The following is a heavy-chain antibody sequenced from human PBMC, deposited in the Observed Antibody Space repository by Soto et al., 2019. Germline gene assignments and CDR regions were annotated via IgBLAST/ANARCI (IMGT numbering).Heavy chain of an antibody. CDR1: GFTFSSYA. CDR3: ANNRPGEWLLYS. V-gene: IGHV3-23*01. Sequence: GGSLRLSCVASGFTFSSYAMSWVRQAPGKGLEWVSTISGSGSNTYYADSVKGRFTISRDNSKNTLYLQMNSLRAEDTAVYYCANNRPGEWLLYSWGQGTLVTVSS. CDR2: ISGSGSNT. D-gene: IGHD3-3*01. J-gene: IGHJ4*02.